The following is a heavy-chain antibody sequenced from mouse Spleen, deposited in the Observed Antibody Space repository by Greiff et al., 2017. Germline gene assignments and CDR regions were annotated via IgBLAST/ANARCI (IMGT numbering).Heavy chain of an antibody. V-gene: IGHV1-26*01. CDR2: INPNNGGT. Sequence: VQLQQSGPELVKPGASVKISCKASGYTFTDYYMNWVKQSHGKSLEWIGYINPNNGGTSYNQKFKGKATLTVNKSSSTAYMELRSLTSEDSAVYYCARVLYGDYPYYFDYWGQGTTLTVSS. D-gene: IGHD2-13*01. J-gene: IGHJ2*01. CDR1: GYTFTDYY. CDR3: ARVLYGDYPYYFDY.